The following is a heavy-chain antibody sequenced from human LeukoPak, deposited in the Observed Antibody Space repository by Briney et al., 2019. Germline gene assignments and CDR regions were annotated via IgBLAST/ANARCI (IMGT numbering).Heavy chain of an antibody. CDR3: ARVYQLYYYDSSGYGMGYGMDV. J-gene: IGHJ6*02. D-gene: IGHD3-22*01. V-gene: IGHV1-2*02. CDR2: INPNSGGT. Sequence: ASVKVSCKASGYTFTGYYMHWVRQAPGQGLEWMGWINPNSGGTNYAQKFQGRVTMTRDTSISTAHMELSRLRSDDTAVYYCARVYQLYYYDSSGYGMGYGMDVWGQGTTVTVSS. CDR1: GYTFTGYY.